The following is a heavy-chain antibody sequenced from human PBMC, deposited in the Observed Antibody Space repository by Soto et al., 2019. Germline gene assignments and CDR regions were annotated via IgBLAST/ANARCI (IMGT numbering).Heavy chain of an antibody. J-gene: IGHJ6*02. CDR1: GFTFSSYA. Sequence: PGGSLRLSCAASGFTFSSYAMHWVRQAPGKGLEWVAVISYDGSNKYYADSVKGRFTISRDNSKNTLYLQMNSLRAEDTAVYYCARGQYSSSWDYSAYYGMDVWGQGTTVTVSS. CDR2: ISYDGSNK. V-gene: IGHV3-30-3*01. CDR3: ARGQYSSSWDYSAYYGMDV. D-gene: IGHD6-13*01.